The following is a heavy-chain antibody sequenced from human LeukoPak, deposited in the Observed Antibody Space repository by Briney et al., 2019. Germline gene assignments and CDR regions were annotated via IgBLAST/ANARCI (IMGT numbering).Heavy chain of an antibody. J-gene: IGHJ5*02. D-gene: IGHD2-15*01. Sequence: SETLSLTCTVSGGSISSYYWSWIRQPAGKGLEWIGRIYTSGSTNYNPSLKSRVTMSVDTSKNQFSLKLSSVTAADTAVYYCARQYCSGGSCYSWWFDPWGQGTLVTVSS. CDR1: GGSISSYY. CDR2: IYTSGST. V-gene: IGHV4-4*07. CDR3: ARQYCSGGSCYSWWFDP.